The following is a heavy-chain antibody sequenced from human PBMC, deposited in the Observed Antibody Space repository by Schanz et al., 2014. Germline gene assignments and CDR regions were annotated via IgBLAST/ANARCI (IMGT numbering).Heavy chain of an antibody. J-gene: IGHJ3*02. CDR2: IIPILGIT. CDR3: ARGLGDERWLDLNEAFDI. Sequence: QVQLVQSGVEVKRPGASVKVSCKASGGTFSSYTINWVRQAPGQGLEWMGRIIPILGITNVAQTFQDRVTITADKSTSTAYMELSSLRSEDTAVYYCARGLGDERWLDLNEAFDIWGQGTRVTGSS. D-gene: IGHD6-19*01. V-gene: IGHV1-69*04. CDR1: GGTFSSYT.